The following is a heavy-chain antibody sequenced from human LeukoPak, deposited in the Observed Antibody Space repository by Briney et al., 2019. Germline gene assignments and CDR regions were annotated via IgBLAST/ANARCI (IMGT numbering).Heavy chain of an antibody. CDR1: GGTFSSYA. CDR3: ARASHPVYDFWSGPLDYYYYYMDV. D-gene: IGHD3-3*01. V-gene: IGHV1-69*13. J-gene: IGHJ6*03. CDR2: IIPIFGTA. Sequence: ASVKVSCKASGGTFSSYAISWVRQAPGQGLEWMGGIIPIFGTANYAQKFQGRVTITADESTSTAYMELSSLRSEDTAVYYCARASHPVYDFWSGPLDYYYYYMDVWGKGTTVTVSS.